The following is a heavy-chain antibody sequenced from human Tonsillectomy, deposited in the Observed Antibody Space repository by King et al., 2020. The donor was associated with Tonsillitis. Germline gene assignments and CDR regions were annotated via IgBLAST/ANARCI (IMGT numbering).Heavy chain of an antibody. D-gene: IGHD3-22*01. V-gene: IGHV3-7*01. CDR3: TRNPYYYDSSDVRNGLDV. J-gene: IGHJ6*02. CDR1: GFSFSTCW. CDR2: IKQDGSEK. Sequence: VQLVESGGGLVQPGGSLRLSCAVSGFSFSTCWMDWVRQAPGKGLEWVANIKQDGSEKYYADSVKGRFTISRDKAKNSLYLQMHSLRAEDTAVYYCTRNPYYYDSSDVRNGLDVWGQGTTVTVSS.